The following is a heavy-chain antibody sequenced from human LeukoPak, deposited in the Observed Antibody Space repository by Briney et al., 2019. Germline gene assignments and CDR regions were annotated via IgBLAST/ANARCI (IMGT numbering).Heavy chain of an antibody. J-gene: IGHJ4*02. CDR2: IRYDGSNK. V-gene: IGHV3-30*02. CDR1: GFTFSSYA. Sequence: PGGSLRLSCAASGFTFSSYAMHWVRQAPGKGLEWVAFIRYDGSNKYYADSVKGRFTISRDNSKNTLYLQMNSLRAEDTAVYYCAKDWDDYYGSGSHFDYWGQGTLVTVSS. D-gene: IGHD3-10*01. CDR3: AKDWDDYYGSGSHFDY.